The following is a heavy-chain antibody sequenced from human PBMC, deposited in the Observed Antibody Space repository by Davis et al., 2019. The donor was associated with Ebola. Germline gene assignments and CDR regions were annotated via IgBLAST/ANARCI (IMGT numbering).Heavy chain of an antibody. D-gene: IGHD4-23*01. Sequence: GESLKISCAASGFTFNSLEMNWVRRAPGKGLEWVANIKQDGSEKYYVDSVKGRFTISRDNAKNSLYLQMSSLRADDTAMYYCARDLVYGGNAFFDYWGQGTLVSVSS. V-gene: IGHV3-7*03. J-gene: IGHJ4*02. CDR1: GFTFNSLE. CDR3: ARDLVYGGNAFFDY. CDR2: IKQDGSEK.